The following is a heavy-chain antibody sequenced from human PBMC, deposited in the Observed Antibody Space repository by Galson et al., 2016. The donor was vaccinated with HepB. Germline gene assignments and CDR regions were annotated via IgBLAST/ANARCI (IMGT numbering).Heavy chain of an antibody. D-gene: IGHD3-10*01. V-gene: IGHV3-23*01. Sequence: SLRLSCAASGFTFRTYAMNWVRQAPGKGLEWVSVISGSGGSTYYADSVKGRFTISRDNSRKTLYLQMNSLRADDTAVYYCARENGLLWFGELLLWGQGTLVTVSS. CDR3: ARENGLLWFGELLL. CDR2: ISGSGGST. J-gene: IGHJ4*02. CDR1: GFTFRTYA.